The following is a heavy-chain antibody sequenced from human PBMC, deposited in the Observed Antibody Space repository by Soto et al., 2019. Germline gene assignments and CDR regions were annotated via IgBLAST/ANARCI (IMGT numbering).Heavy chain of an antibody. CDR1: GGSIASHNYY. D-gene: IGHD3-3*01. CDR3: ARGHYDFWSGSYTHFDY. Sequence: SETLSLTCNVSGGSIASHNYYGAWIRQPPGKGLEWIGSIYYTGSTYYSPSLKSRVTISVDTSKNQFSLSLTSATAADTAVYYCARGHYDFWSGSYTHFDYWAQGTLVTVSS. V-gene: IGHV4-39*01. J-gene: IGHJ4*02. CDR2: IYYTGST.